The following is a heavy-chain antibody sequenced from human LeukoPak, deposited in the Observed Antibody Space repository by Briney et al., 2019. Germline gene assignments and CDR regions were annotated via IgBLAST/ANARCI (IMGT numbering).Heavy chain of an antibody. D-gene: IGHD3-22*01. CDR1: GYSISSGYY. CDR2: IYHSGST. J-gene: IGHJ4*02. Sequence: SETLSLTCTVSGYSISSGYYWGWIRQPPGKGLEWIGSIYHSGSTYYNPSLKSRVTISVDTSKNQFSLKLSSVTAADTAVYYCARGHWYDSSAYYGYWGQGTLVTVSS. CDR3: ARGHWYDSSAYYGY. V-gene: IGHV4-38-2*02.